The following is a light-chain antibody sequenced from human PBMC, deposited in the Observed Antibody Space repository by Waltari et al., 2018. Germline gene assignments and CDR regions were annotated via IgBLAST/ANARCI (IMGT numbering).Light chain of an antibody. CDR1: RSDVGSYNP. CDR3: CSFAGSNTYV. Sequence: HSALTQPASVSGSPGQSITISCTGPRSDVGSYNPVSWYQQYPGKAPKLIIYEGSKRPPGVSNRFSGSKSGNTGSLTISGLQVEDEADYYCCSFAGSNTYVLGTGTKVSVL. J-gene: IGLJ1*01. CDR2: EGS. V-gene: IGLV2-23*01.